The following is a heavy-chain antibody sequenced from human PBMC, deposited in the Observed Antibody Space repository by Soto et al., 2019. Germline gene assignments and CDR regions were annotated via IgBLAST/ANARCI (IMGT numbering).Heavy chain of an antibody. CDR1: GFTFSDYG. J-gene: IGHJ4*02. V-gene: IGHV3-30*18. CDR2: MSYAGTYK. D-gene: IGHD6-6*01. CDR3: AKEMYPRTVLDSSSPWGDY. Sequence: GGSLRLSCAVSGFTFSDYGMHWVRQAPGKGLEWVAVMSYAGTYKYYADSVKGRFTISRDLSGNTLFLQMNSLRLEDTAVYFCAKEMYPRTVLDSSSPWGDYWGQGTLATVSS.